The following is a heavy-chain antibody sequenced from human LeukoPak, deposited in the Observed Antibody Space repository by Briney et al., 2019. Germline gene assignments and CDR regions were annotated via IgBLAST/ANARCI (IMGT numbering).Heavy chain of an antibody. V-gene: IGHV3-23*01. CDR1: GFTFSSYA. CDR3: AKDQAVDTAMVFDY. J-gene: IGHJ4*02. Sequence: GGSLRLSCAASGFTFSSYAMSWVRQALGKALEWVSSISGSGGSTYYADSVKGRFTISRDNSKNTLYLQMNSLRAEDTAVYYCAKDQAVDTAMVFDYWGQGTLVTVSS. D-gene: IGHD5-18*01. CDR2: ISGSGGST.